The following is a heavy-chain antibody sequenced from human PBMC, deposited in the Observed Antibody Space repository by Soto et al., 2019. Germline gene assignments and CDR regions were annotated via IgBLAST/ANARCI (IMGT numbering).Heavy chain of an antibody. D-gene: IGHD1-1*01. Sequence: GGSLRLSCAASGFTFSSYAMSWVRQAPGKGLEWVSAISGSGGSTYYADSVKGRFTISRDNSKNTLYLQMNSLRAEDTAVYYCAKGAGGTDEYYYYYYMDVWGKGTTVTVSS. CDR3: AKGAGGTDEYYYYYYMDV. CDR1: GFTFSSYA. CDR2: ISGSGGST. V-gene: IGHV3-23*01. J-gene: IGHJ6*03.